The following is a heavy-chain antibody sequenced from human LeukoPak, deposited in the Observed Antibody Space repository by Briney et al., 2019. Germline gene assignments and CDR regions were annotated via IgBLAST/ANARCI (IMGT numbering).Heavy chain of an antibody. Sequence: SETLSLTCTVSGYSISSGYYWGWIRQPPGKGLEWIGRIHSSGSTNFNPSLKSRVTMSLDTSNNQFSLELSSVTAADTAMYYCASQRITDFGVVIPRGFDSWGQGTLVPVSS. CDR3: ASQRITDFGVVIPRGFDS. V-gene: IGHV4-38-2*02. CDR1: GYSISSGYY. CDR2: IHSSGST. J-gene: IGHJ4*02. D-gene: IGHD3-3*01.